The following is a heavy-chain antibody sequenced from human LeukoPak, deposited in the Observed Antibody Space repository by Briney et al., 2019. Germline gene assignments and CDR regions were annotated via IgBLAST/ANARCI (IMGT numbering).Heavy chain of an antibody. CDR1: GFTFSSYS. CDR3: AREASSYDILTAYYLNWFDP. CDR2: ISSSSSYI. V-gene: IGHV3-21*01. Sequence: GGSLRLSCAASGFTFSSYSMNWVRQAPGKGLEWVSSISSSSSYINYADSVKGRFTISRDNAKNSLYLQMSSLRVEDTAVYYCAREASSYDILTAYYLNWFDPWGQGTLVTVSS. J-gene: IGHJ5*02. D-gene: IGHD3-9*01.